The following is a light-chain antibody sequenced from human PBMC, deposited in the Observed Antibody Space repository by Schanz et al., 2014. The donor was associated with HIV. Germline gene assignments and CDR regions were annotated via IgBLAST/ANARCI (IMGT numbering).Light chain of an antibody. CDR3: LSYDRSLSGPYL. CDR1: RSNIGAGYD. Sequence: QSVLTQPPSVSGAPGQRVTISCTGSRSNIGAGYDVHWYQHPPGTAPKLLIYGNTNRPSGVPDRFSGSKSGTAASLAISGLQAEDEADYYCLSYDRSLSGPYLFGTGTKLTVL. V-gene: IGLV1-40*01. CDR2: GNT. J-gene: IGLJ1*01.